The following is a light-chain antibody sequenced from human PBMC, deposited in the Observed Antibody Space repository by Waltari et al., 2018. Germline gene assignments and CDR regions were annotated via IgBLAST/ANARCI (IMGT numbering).Light chain of an antibody. J-gene: IGLJ2*01. V-gene: IGLV1-40*01. CDR3: QSYDTSLSVV. CDR2: GTS. CDR1: GSNLGAGYD. Sequence: QSVLTQPPSVSGAPGQRVSISCTGSGSNLGAGYDVHWYQQPPGKAPKLLLYGTSTRPPGVPDRFFGSQSGTSASLAITALQAEDEAEYYCQSYDTSLSVVFGGGTKLTVL.